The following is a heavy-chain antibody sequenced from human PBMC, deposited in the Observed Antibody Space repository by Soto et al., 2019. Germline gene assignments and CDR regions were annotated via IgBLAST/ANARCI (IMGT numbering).Heavy chain of an antibody. J-gene: IGHJ4*02. V-gene: IGHV1-69*02. Sequence: QVQLVQSGAEVKKPGSSVKVSCKASGGTFSSYTISWVRQAPGQGLEWMGRIIPILGIANYAQKFQGRVTITADKSTSTAYMELSSLRSEDTAVDYCASGDGGGDSFDYWGQGTLVTVSS. CDR1: GGTFSSYT. D-gene: IGHD2-21*01. CDR2: IIPILGIA. CDR3: ASGDGGGDSFDY.